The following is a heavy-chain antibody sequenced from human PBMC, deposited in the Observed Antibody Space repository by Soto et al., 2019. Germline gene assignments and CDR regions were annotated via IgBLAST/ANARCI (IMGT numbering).Heavy chain of an antibody. CDR1: GFTFSSYA. CDR2: ISYDGSNK. D-gene: IGHD6-13*01. V-gene: IGHV3-30-3*01. J-gene: IGHJ4*02. CDR3: AREQQQLVPLVFDY. Sequence: GESLKISCAASGFTFSSYAMHWVRQAPGKGLEWVAVISYDGSNKYYADSVKGRFTISRDNSKNTLYLQMNSLRAEDTAVYYCAREQQQLVPLVFDYWGQGTLVTVSS.